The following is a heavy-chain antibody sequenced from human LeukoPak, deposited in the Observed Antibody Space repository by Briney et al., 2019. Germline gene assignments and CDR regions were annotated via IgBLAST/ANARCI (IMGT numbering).Heavy chain of an antibody. CDR3: AREDYYGSGSYQEGIAY. CDR1: GGTFNNSA. D-gene: IGHD3-10*01. V-gene: IGHV1-69*05. J-gene: IGHJ4*02. CDR2: IIPIFGTA. Sequence: SVKVSCKTSGGTFNNSAISWVRQAPGQGLEWMGRIIPIFGTANYAQKFQGRVTITTDESTSTAYMELSSLRSEDTAVYYCAREDYYGSGSYQEGIAYWGQGTLVTVSS.